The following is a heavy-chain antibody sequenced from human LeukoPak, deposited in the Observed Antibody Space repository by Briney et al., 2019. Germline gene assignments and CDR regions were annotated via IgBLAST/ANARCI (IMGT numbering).Heavy chain of an antibody. CDR2: IYSSGST. CDR3: VRALGRFDS. V-gene: IGHV4-4*07. J-gene: IGHJ5*01. Sequence: TSETLSLTCTVSGVSISGYNWSWIRQSAGQGLEWIGRIYSSGSTNYSPSLKSRVTMSVDRSKSQFSLRVSSVTAADTAVYFCVRALGRFDSWGQGAPVLVSS. CDR1: GVSISGYN.